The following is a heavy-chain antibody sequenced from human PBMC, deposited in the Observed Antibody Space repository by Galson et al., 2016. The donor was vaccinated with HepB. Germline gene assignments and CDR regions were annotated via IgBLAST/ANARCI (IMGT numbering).Heavy chain of an antibody. CDR1: ASNFEDHA. J-gene: IGHJ5*02. V-gene: IGHV3-9*01. Sequence: YLRLPCAGSASNFEDHAMHWVRQLPGQDLEWVSGPSWNSNYKGYADSVKGRFSIARDNAKNSLYLQMNNLRPEDTDLYYCAKGALAAWGQGTLVIVSS. CDR3: AKGALAA. D-gene: IGHD2-21*01. CDR2: PSWNSNYK.